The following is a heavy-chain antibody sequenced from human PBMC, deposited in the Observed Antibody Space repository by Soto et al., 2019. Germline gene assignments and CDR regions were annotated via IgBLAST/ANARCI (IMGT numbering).Heavy chain of an antibody. J-gene: IGHJ5*02. CDR3: ARMERAAGTDWWFDP. V-gene: IGHV4-39*01. CDR2: IYYSGST. CDR1: GGSISSSSFH. D-gene: IGHD6-13*01. Sequence: SETLSLTCTVSGGSISSSSFHWGWIRQPPGKGLEWIGSIYYSGSTYYSPSLKSRVTISVDTSKNQFSLKLSSVTATDTAVYYCARMERAAGTDWWFDPWGQGTLVTVSS.